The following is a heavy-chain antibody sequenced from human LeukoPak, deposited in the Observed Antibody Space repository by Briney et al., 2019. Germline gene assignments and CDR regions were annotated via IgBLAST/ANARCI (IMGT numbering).Heavy chain of an antibody. CDR3: ARGDGSSYYFDY. CDR1: GGSISSGGYS. J-gene: IGHJ4*02. Sequence: SETLSLTCAVSGGSISSGGYSWSWIRQPPGKGLEWIGYIYHSGSTYYNPSPKSRVTISVDRSKNQFSLKLSSVTAADTAVYYCARGDGSSYYFDYWGQGTLVTVSS. V-gene: IGHV4-30-2*01. D-gene: IGHD6-6*01. CDR2: IYHSGST.